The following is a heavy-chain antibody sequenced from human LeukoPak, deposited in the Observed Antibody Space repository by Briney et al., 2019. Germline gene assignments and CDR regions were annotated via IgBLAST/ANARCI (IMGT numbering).Heavy chain of an antibody. Sequence: GGSLRLSCAASGFTFSSYEMNWVRQAPGKGLEWVSYISSSGSTIYYADSVKGRFTISRDNAKNSLYLQMNSLRAEDTAVYYCAKDLSSYGDYFRDYWGQGTLVTVSS. J-gene: IGHJ4*02. V-gene: IGHV3-48*03. D-gene: IGHD4-17*01. CDR3: AKDLSSYGDYFRDY. CDR1: GFTFSSYE. CDR2: ISSSGSTI.